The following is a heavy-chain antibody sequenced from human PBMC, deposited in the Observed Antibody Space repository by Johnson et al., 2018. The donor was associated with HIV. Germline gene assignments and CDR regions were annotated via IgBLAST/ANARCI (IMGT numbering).Heavy chain of an antibody. V-gene: IGHV3-7*03. J-gene: IGHJ3*02. Sequence: VQLVESGGGLVQPGGSLRLSCAASGFTFSSYWMSWVRQAPGKGLEWVANIKQDGSEKYYVDSVKGRFTISRDNAKNSLYLQMNSLRAEDTAVYYCARARAVSGYDDAFDIWGQGTMVTGSS. D-gene: IGHD5-12*01. CDR2: IKQDGSEK. CDR1: GFTFSSYW. CDR3: ARARAVSGYDDAFDI.